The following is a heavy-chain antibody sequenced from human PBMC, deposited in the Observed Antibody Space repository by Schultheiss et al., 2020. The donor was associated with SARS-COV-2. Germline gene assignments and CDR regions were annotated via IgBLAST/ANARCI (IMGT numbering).Heavy chain of an antibody. J-gene: IGHJ3*02. D-gene: IGHD1-26*01. CDR3: ARSSKLSGGAFDI. Sequence: SETLSLTCTVSGGSISSYYWSWIRQPPGKGLEWIGYIYYSGSTNYNPSLKSLVTISVDTSKNQFSLKLSSVTAADTAVYYCARSSKLSGGAFDIWGQGTMVTVSS. V-gene: IGHV4-59*12. CDR2: IYYSGST. CDR1: GGSISSYY.